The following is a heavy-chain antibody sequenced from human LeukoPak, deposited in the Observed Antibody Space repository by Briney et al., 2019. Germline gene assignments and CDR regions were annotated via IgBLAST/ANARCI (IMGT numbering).Heavy chain of an antibody. CDR2: ISAYNGNT. J-gene: IGHJ6*03. D-gene: IGHD3-10*02. V-gene: IGHV1-18*01. Sequence: GASVKVSCKASGYTFTSYGISWVRQAPGQGLEWMGWISAYNGNTNYAQKLQGRVTMTTDTSTSTAYMELRSLRSDDTAVYYCARDLVRGVFYYYYYMDVWGKGTTVTVS. CDR1: GYTFTSYG. CDR3: ARDLVRGVFYYYYYMDV.